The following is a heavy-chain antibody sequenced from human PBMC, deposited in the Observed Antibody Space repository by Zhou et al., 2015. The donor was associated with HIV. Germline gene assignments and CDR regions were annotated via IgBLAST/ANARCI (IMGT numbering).Heavy chain of an antibody. Sequence: QVQLVQSGAEVKKPGASVKISCKASGYTFSTCDIVWVRQAPGQGLEWMGGIIPMFGTVRYAQKFQGRVTLTADRSTNTAYMEMRSLRSEDTAVYYCARDRGGARPDWRYFDLWGRGTLVSVSS. V-gene: IGHV1-69*06. CDR3: ARDRGGARPDWRYFDL. CDR1: GYTFSTCD. J-gene: IGHJ2*01. CDR2: IIPMFGTV. D-gene: IGHD6-6*01.